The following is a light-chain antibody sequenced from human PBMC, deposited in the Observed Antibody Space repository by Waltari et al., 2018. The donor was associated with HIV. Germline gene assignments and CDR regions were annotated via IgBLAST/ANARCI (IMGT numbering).Light chain of an antibody. CDR2: GAS. CDR3: QQYNNWPGIT. J-gene: IGKJ3*01. V-gene: IGKV3-15*01. Sequence: EILMTQSPATLSVSPGERATLSCRASQSINNNFAWYQQKPGQAPRPLIYGASTGATGVPARFSGSGSGTEFTLTISSLQSEDFAVYYCQQYNNWPGITFGPGTKVDIK. CDR1: QSINNN.